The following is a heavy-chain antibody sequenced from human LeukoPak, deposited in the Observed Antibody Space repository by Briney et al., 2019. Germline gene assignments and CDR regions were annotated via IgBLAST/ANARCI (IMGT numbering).Heavy chain of an antibody. V-gene: IGHV4-39*07. CDR2: IYYSGST. J-gene: IGHJ4*02. CDR1: GGSISSSSYY. Sequence: SETLSLTCTVSGGSISSSSYYWGWIRQPPGKGLEWIGSIYYSGSTYYNPSLKSRVTISVDTSKNQFSLKLSSVTAADTAVYYCAKHFDPRSEVGATFFLSGYYFDYWGQGTLVTVSS. CDR3: AKHFDPRSEVGATFFLSGYYFDY. D-gene: IGHD1-26*01.